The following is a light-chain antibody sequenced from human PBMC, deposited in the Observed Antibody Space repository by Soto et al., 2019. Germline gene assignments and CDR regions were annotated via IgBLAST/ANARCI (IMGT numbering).Light chain of an antibody. V-gene: IGKV1-5*03. CDR1: QSISSW. J-gene: IGKJ2*01. Sequence: DIPMTQSPSTLSASVGDRVTITCRASQSISSWLAWYQQKPGKAPKLLIYKASSLESGVRSRFSVSGSGTEFTLTISSLQPDDFATYYCQQYNSYPYTFGQGTKLDIK. CDR2: KAS. CDR3: QQYNSYPYT.